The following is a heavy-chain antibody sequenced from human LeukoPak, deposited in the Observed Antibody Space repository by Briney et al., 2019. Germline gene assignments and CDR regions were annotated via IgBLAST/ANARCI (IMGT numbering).Heavy chain of an antibody. Sequence: PGGSLRLSCAASGFTFSSYAMSWVRQAPGKGLEWVSTISVSGGNTYYADSVKGRFTISRDNAKSSLYLQMNSLRAEDTAVYYCARVGSAYGFDYWGQGTLVTVSS. CDR2: ISVSGGNT. CDR3: ARVGSAYGFDY. CDR1: GFTFSSYA. V-gene: IGHV3-23*01. J-gene: IGHJ4*02. D-gene: IGHD5-12*01.